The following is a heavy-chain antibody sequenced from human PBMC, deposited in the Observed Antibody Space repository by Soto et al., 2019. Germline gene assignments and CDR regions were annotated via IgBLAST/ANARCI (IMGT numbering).Heavy chain of an antibody. J-gene: IGHJ6*02. V-gene: IGHV3-15*07. CDR3: TTAGAIFGVVINDYYYYGMDV. CDR1: GFTFSNAW. D-gene: IGHD3-3*01. Sequence: GGSLRLSCAASGFTFSNAWMNWVRQAPGKGLEWVGRIKSKTDGGTTDYAAPVKGRFTISRDDSKNTLYLQMNSLKTEDTAVYYCTTAGAIFGVVINDYYYYGMDVWGQGTTVTVSS. CDR2: IKSKTDGGTT.